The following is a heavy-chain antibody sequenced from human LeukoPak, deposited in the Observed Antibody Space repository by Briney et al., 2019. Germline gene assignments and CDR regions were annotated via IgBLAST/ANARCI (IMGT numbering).Heavy chain of an antibody. CDR1: GYTLTELS. J-gene: IGHJ3*02. CDR3: ATDRGDYDSSAFDI. Sequence: ASVKVSCKVSGYTLTELSMHWVRQAPGKGLEWKGGFDPEDGETIYAQKFQGRVTMTEDTSTDTAYMELSSLRSEDTAVYYCATDRGDYDSSAFDIWGQGTMVTVSS. V-gene: IGHV1-24*01. CDR2: FDPEDGET. D-gene: IGHD5-12*01.